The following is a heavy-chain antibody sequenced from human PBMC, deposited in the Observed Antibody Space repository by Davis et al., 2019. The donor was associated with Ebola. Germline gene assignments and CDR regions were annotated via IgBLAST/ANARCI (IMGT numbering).Heavy chain of an antibody. V-gene: IGHV1-69*04. CDR1: GGTFRSYA. J-gene: IGHJ6*02. D-gene: IGHD2-15*01. Sequence: SVKVSCKASGGTFRSYAISWVRQAPGQGLEWMGRIIPILGIANYAQKFQGRVTITADESTSTAYMELSSLRSEDTAVYYCARGGGRLDYYYGMDVWGQGTTVTVSS. CDR3: ARGGGRLDYYYGMDV. CDR2: IIPILGIA.